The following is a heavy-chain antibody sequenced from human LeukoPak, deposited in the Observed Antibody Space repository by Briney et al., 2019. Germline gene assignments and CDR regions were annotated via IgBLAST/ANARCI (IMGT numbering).Heavy chain of an antibody. V-gene: IGHV4-59*01. J-gene: IGHJ6*03. Sequence: SETLSLTCTVSGGSISSYYWSWIRQPPGKGLEWIGYIYYSGSTNYNPSLKSRVTISVDTSKNQFSLKLSSVTAADTAVYYCAREDYYYYYMDVWGKGTTVTVSS. CDR3: AREDYYYYYMDV. CDR1: GGSISSYY. CDR2: IYYSGST.